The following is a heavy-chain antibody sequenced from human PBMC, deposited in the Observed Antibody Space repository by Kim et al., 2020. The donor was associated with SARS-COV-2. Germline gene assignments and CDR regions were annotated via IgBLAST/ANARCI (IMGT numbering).Heavy chain of an antibody. D-gene: IGHD2-2*02. CDR3: ARRGSGGPATAIFDP. J-gene: IGHJ5*02. V-gene: IGHV4-39*01. Sequence: PALKSRVIVSVDTTKHQFSLRVSSVTAADTAVYYCARRGSGGPATAIFDPWGQGTLVTVSS.